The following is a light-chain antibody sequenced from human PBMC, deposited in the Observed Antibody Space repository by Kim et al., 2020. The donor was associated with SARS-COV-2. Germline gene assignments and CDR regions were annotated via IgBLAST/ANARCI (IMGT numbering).Light chain of an antibody. Sequence: SPGEKATLSCRASRSVTSTYLAGYQQKPGQAPRLLIYIASSRATGIPDRFSGSGSGTEFTLTISRLEPEDFAVYYCHQYGSSPSTFGQGTRLEIK. V-gene: IGKV3-20*01. CDR2: IAS. CDR3: HQYGSSPST. CDR1: RSVTSTY. J-gene: IGKJ5*01.